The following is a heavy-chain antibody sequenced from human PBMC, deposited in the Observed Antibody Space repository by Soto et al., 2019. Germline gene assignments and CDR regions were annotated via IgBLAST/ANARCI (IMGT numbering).Heavy chain of an antibody. CDR1: SGSISSSNW. J-gene: IGHJ3*02. V-gene: IGHV4-4*02. CDR2: IYHSGST. CDR3: ARVLLEEAFDS. Sequence: SETLSLTCAVSSGSISSSNWWGWVRQPPGKGLEWIGEIYHSGSTNYNPSLKSRVTISVDKSKNQFSLKLSSVTAADTAVYYCARVLLEEAFDSWGQGTRVTVSS. D-gene: IGHD3-10*01.